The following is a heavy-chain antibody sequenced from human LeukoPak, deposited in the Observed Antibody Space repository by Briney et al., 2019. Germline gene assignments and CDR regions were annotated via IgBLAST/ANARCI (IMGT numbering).Heavy chain of an antibody. CDR3: AKDAMSIAVAGPYFDY. CDR1: GFTFSNVW. D-gene: IGHD6-19*01. J-gene: IGHJ4*02. CDR2: ISGSGGST. V-gene: IGHV3-23*01. Sequence: GGSLRLSCAASGFTFSNVWMTWVRQAPGKGLEWVSAISGSGGSTYYADSVKGRFTISRDNSKNTLYLQMNSLRAEDTAVYYCAKDAMSIAVAGPYFDYWGQGTLVTVSS.